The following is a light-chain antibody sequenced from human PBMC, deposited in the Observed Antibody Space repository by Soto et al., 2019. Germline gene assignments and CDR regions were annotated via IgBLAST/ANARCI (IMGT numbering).Light chain of an antibody. CDR3: LHDYDYPRT. Sequence: AIQMTQSPSSLSASVGDRVTITCRASQNIKSDLGWYQQKPGKAPILLIYATSNLQSGVPSRFSGSGSGTDFTLTISSLQPEDFVTYYCLHDYDYPRTFGQGTKVEIK. V-gene: IGKV1-6*01. CDR1: QNIKSD. CDR2: ATS. J-gene: IGKJ1*01.